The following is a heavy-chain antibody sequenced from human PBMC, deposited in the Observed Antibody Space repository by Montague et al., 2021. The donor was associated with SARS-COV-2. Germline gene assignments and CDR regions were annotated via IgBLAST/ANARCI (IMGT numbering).Heavy chain of an antibody. J-gene: IGHJ4*02. D-gene: IGHD3-10*01. CDR2: TRYTGATWYN. CDR1: GDSVAAYELT. Sequence: CAISGDSVAAYELTCSSVRQSPERQLHWVGMTRYTGATWYNEYAESVKGRITINPDTPKNQFSLHLTSVTPEDTAVYYCARHSYRTFDFWGQGTLVTVSS. CDR3: ARHSYRTFDF. V-gene: IGHV6-1*01.